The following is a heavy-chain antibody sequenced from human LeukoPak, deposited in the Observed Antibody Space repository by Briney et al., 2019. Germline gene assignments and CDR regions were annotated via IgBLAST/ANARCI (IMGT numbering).Heavy chain of an antibody. CDR2: ISWSSGII. D-gene: IGHD6-13*01. J-gene: IGHJ3*02. CDR1: GFIFDDHG. Sequence: GRSLRLSCAASGFIFDDHGMHWVRQAPGKGLEWVSGISWSSGIIGYADSVKGRFTISRDNSKNTLYLQMNSLRAEDTAVYYCAKHSSSWYELGAFDIWGQGTMVTVSS. CDR3: AKHSSSWYELGAFDI. V-gene: IGHV3-9*01.